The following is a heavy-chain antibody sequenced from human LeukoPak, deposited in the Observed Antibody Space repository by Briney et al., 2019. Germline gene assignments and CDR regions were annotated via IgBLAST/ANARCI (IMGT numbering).Heavy chain of an antibody. CDR1: GFAFSDHW. D-gene: IGHD6-6*01. CDR3: AISTYSSSPS. J-gene: IGHJ5*02. CDR2: INHDESKK. Sequence: PGGSLRLSCAASGFAFSDHWMIWVRQAPGKGLEWVANINHDESKKYYVDSVERRFTISRDNAKNSLYLQMNSLGAEDTAVYYCAISTYSSSPSWGQGTLVTVSS. V-gene: IGHV3-7*01.